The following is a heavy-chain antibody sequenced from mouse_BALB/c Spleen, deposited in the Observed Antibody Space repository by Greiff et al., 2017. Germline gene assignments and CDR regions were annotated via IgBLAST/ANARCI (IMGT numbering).Heavy chain of an antibody. CDR2: ISSGGGST. Sequence: EVMLVESGGGLVKPGGSLKLSCAASGFAFSSYDMSWVRQTPEKRLEWVAYISSGGGSTYYPDTVKGRFPISRDKAKNTLYLQMSSLKSEDTAMYYCARLENGLFACWGQGTLVTVSA. J-gene: IGHJ3*01. CDR1: GFAFSSYD. D-gene: IGHD1-1*02. CDR3: ARLENGLFAC. V-gene: IGHV5-12-1*01.